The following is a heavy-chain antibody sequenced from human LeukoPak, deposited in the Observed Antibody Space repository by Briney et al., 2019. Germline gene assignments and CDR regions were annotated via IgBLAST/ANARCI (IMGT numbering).Heavy chain of an antibody. CDR1: GFTFSRSA. CDR2: ISSSGNT. CDR3: VKGRISEDGLDF. J-gene: IGHJ4*02. D-gene: IGHD6-13*01. Sequence: GGSLRLSCAASGFTFSRSAMTWVRQTPGKGLDWVSSISSSGNTYYADSVKGRFTISRDNSKNMLYLQMDSLRAEDTAVYYCVKGRISEDGLDFWGQGTLVTVSS. V-gene: IGHV3-23*01.